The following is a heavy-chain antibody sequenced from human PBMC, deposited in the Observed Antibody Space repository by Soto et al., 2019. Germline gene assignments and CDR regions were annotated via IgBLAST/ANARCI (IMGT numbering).Heavy chain of an antibody. CDR2: ISGSGGSGRG. CDR1: GFSFRKYA. V-gene: IGHV3-23*01. CDR3: AKDLDNYSSAIDC. J-gene: IGHJ4*02. Sequence: VQLLESGGGLVQPGGSLRLSCVGSGFSFRKYAMNWVRQAPGKGLEWVSGISGSGGSGRGFYADPVKGRFTISRDNSKNMLYLEMNSLRAEDTAVYYCAKDLDNYSSAIDCWGQGTLVTVSS. D-gene: IGHD6-25*01.